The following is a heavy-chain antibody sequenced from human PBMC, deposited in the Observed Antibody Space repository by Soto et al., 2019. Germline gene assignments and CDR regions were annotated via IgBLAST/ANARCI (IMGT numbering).Heavy chain of an antibody. CDR3: ARMLAVNYYYYYVDV. CDR2: ILSSDEK. CDR1: GFSLRNARMG. J-gene: IGHJ6*03. D-gene: IGHD3-22*01. V-gene: IGHV2-26*01. Sequence: QVTLKESGPVLVKPTETLTLTCTVSGFSLRNARMGVSWIRQPPGKALEWLAHILSSDEKSYNTSLKGRVTLSKDTSKSQVVLTMTYVDPVDTDTYFCARMLAVNYYYYYVDVWGEGTTVTVSS.